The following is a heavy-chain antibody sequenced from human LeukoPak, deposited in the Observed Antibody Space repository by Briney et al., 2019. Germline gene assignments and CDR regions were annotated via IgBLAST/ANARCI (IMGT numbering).Heavy chain of an antibody. CDR1: GYTFTGYY. J-gene: IGHJ4*02. Sequence: GASVKVSCKASGYTFTGYYMHWVRQAPGQGLEWMGWINPNSGGTNYAQNFQGRVTMTRDTSISTAYMELSRLRSDETAVYYCAKGGGYCGGDCYDYWGQGTLVTVSS. V-gene: IGHV1-2*02. CDR2: INPNSGGT. CDR3: AKGGGYCGGDCYDY. D-gene: IGHD2-21*01.